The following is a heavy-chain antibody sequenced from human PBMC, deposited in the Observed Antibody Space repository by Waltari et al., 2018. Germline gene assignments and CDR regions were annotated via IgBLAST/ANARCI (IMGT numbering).Heavy chain of an antibody. V-gene: IGHV3-73*02. CDR1: GFTFSASS. CDR2: IRSKANSYAT. Sequence: EVQLVESGGGLVQPGGSLTLSCAASGFTFSASSMHWVRQASGKGLEWVGRIRSKANSYATAYAASVKGRFTISRDDSKNTAYLQMNSLKTEDTAVYYCTSPGVATFDYWGQGTLVTVSS. J-gene: IGHJ4*02. D-gene: IGHD5-12*01. CDR3: TSPGVATFDY.